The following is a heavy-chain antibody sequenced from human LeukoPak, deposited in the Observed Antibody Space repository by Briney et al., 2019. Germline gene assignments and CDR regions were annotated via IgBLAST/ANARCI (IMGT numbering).Heavy chain of an antibody. J-gene: IGHJ3*02. V-gene: IGHV3-23*01. CDR1: GFTFSNYG. CDR2: INDGGST. CDR3: ARGLVDSGYDFDAFDI. D-gene: IGHD5-12*01. Sequence: PGGSLRLSCAASGFTFSNYGMSWVRQAPGMGLKWVSSINDGGSTYYADSAKGRFTISRDNAKNSLYLQMNSLRAEDTAVYYCARGLVDSGYDFDAFDIWGQGTMVTACS.